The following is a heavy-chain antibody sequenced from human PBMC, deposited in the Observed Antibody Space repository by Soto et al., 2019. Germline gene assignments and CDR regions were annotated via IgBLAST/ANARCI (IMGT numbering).Heavy chain of an antibody. Sequence: EXGPTLVNPTQTLPLTCTFSLFSLITSGMCVSWIRQPPGKALEWLALIDWDDDKYYSTSLKTRLTISKDTSKNQVVLTMTNMDPVDTATYYCARSRPYCTHGVCYRGYNWFDPWGQGTLVTVSS. D-gene: IGHD2-8*01. J-gene: IGHJ5*02. CDR1: LFSLITSGMC. CDR2: IDWDDDK. CDR3: ARSRPYCTHGVCYRGYNWFDP. V-gene: IGHV2-70*01.